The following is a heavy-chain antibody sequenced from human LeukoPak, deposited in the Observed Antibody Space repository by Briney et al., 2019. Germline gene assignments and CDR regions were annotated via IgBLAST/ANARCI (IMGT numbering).Heavy chain of an antibody. CDR3: AKAVGLLWFGELEY. CDR1: GFTFDDYA. Sequence: GGSLRLSCAASGFTFDDYAMHWVRQAPGKGLEWVSLISGDGGSTYYADSVKGRFTISRANSKNSLYLQMNRLRTEDTALYYCAKAVGLLWFGELEYWGQGTLVTVSS. V-gene: IGHV3-43*02. CDR2: ISGDGGST. D-gene: IGHD3-10*01. J-gene: IGHJ4*02.